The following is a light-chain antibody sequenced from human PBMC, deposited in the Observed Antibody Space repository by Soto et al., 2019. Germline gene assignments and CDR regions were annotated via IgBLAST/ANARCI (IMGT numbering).Light chain of an antibody. V-gene: IGLV2-14*03. CDR1: SSEIGLYNH. CDR3: SSYGASCTR. CDR2: DVS. Sequence: QSVLTQPASVSGSPGQSITIPCTGSSSEIGLYNHVSWYQQHPGKAPKLLIYDVSYRPSGISDRLSGSKSGNTASLTISGLQPEDEADYDCSSYGASCTRFGGETKVTVL. J-gene: IGLJ2*01.